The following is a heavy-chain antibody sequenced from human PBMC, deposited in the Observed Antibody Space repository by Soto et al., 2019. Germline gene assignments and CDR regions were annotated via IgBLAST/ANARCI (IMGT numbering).Heavy chain of an antibody. D-gene: IGHD4-17*01. CDR1: GGSISSGGYS. Sequence: QLQLQESGSGLVKPSQTLSLTCAVSGGSISSGGYSCNWIRQPPGKGLEWIGYIYHSGSTYYNPHLKSRVTISVDRSKNQFSLKLSSVTAADTAVYYCARGVTTVTTFDYWGQGTLVTVSS. V-gene: IGHV4-30-2*01. CDR2: IYHSGST. J-gene: IGHJ4*02. CDR3: ARGVTTVTTFDY.